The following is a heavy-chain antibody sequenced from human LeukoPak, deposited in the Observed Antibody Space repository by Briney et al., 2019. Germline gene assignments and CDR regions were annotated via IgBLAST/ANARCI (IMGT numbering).Heavy chain of an antibody. J-gene: IGHJ4*02. CDR3: ARGLTVDDPDPWD. CDR2: ISSGTGSYI. V-gene: IGHV3-21*04. Sequence: GGSLRLSCVASGFSFSSYSMNWDRQAPGKGLEWVSTISSGTGSYIYYADSVRGRFTISRDNAKNSLYLQMNSLRAEDTAVYYCARGLTVDDPDPWDWGQGTLVTVSS. CDR1: GFSFSSYS. D-gene: IGHD3-16*01.